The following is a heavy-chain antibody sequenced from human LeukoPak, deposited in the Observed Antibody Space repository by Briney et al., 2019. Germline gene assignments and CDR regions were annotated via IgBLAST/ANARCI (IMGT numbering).Heavy chain of an antibody. CDR1: GGSISSYY. CDR2: IYTSGST. J-gene: IGHJ3*02. Sequence: PSETLSLTCTVSGGSISSYYWSWIRQPAGKGLEWIGRIYTSGSTNYNPSLKSRITISVDKSKNQFSLKLSSVTAADTAVYYSAANNVGADDAFDIWGQGTMVTVSS. V-gene: IGHV4-4*07. CDR3: AANNVGADDAFDI. D-gene: IGHD1-26*01.